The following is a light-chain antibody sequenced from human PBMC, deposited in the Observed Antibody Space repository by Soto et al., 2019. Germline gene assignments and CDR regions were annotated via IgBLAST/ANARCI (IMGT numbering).Light chain of an antibody. J-gene: IGKJ5*01. CDR2: FAS. CDR1: QSISNY. CDR3: LQDFNYPIP. Sequence: DIQVTQSPSSLSASVGDRVTITCRASQSISNYLNWFQQKPGKAPKLLISFASSLQSGVPSRFSGSGSGTDFTLSICSLLPEDFATYYCLQDFNYPIPFGQGTRLEIK. V-gene: IGKV1-39*01.